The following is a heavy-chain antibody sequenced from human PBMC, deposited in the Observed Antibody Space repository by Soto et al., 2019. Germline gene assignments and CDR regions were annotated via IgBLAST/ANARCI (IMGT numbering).Heavy chain of an antibody. Sequence: SETLSLTCTVSGGSISSGGYYWSWIRQHPGKGLEWIGYIYYSGSTYYNPSLKSRVTISVDTSKNQFSLKLSSVTAADTAVYYCARVAVVTPNFDYWGQGTLVTVS. J-gene: IGHJ4*02. CDR3: ARVAVVTPNFDY. CDR1: GGSISSGGYY. V-gene: IGHV4-31*03. CDR2: IYYSGST. D-gene: IGHD3-22*01.